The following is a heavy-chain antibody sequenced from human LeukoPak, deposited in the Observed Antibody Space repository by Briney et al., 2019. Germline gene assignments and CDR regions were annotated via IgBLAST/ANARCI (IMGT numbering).Heavy chain of an antibody. CDR2: FDPEDGET. J-gene: IGHJ5*02. D-gene: IGHD6-13*01. CDR3: ARGTAAALLGAFEYKFDP. Sequence: GASVKVSCKVSGYTLTELSMHWVRQAPGKGLEWMGGFDPEDGETIYAQKFQGRVTMTEDTSTDTAYMELSSLRSEDTAVYYCARGTAAALLGAFEYKFDPWGQGTLVTVSS. CDR1: GYTLTELS. V-gene: IGHV1-24*01.